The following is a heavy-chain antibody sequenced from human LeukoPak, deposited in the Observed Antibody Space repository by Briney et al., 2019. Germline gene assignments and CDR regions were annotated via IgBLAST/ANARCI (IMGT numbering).Heavy chain of an antibody. CDR3: TTQLLWFGESLGY. D-gene: IGHD3-10*01. Sequence: GGSLRLSCAASGFTFSNDWMSWVRQAPGKGLEWVGRIKSKTEGGTTDYAAPVKGRFTISRDDSKNTLYLQMNSLKTEDTAVYYCTTQLLWFGESLGYWGQGTLVSVSS. V-gene: IGHV3-15*01. J-gene: IGHJ4*02. CDR2: IKSKTEGGTT. CDR1: GFTFSNDW.